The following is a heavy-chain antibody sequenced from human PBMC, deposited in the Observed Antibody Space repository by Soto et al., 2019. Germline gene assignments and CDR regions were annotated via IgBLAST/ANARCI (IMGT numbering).Heavy chain of an antibody. D-gene: IGHD2-8*02. Sequence: PGGSLRLSCAASGFSFSAYAMNWVRQAPGKGLEWVSSITGSSSDYYAASVKGRFTISRDNAKNSLYLQMNSLIAEDTAIYYCARDPGAGDYWGQGTLVTVSS. V-gene: IGHV3-21*01. CDR1: GFSFSAYA. CDR3: ARDPGAGDY. J-gene: IGHJ4*02. CDR2: ITGSSSD.